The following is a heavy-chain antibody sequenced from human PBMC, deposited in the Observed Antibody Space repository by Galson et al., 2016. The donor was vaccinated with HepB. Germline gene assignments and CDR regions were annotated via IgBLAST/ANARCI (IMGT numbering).Heavy chain of an antibody. D-gene: IGHD3-22*01. CDR2: NGGA. J-gene: IGHJ4*02. Sequence: SETLSLTCTVSGGSVSSGGNYWSWIRQPPGKGLEWIGYNGGANDNPSLKSRVTISVDTSKNQFSLRLRLVTTADTAVYYCAREGSSGALADWGQGIRVTVSS. V-gene: IGHV4-61*08. CDR1: GGSVSSGGNY. CDR3: AREGSSGALAD.